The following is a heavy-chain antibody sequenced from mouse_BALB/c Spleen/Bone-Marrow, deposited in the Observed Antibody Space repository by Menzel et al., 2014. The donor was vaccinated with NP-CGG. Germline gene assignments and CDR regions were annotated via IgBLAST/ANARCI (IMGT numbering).Heavy chain of an antibody. Sequence: VQLQQSGAELVRPGTSVKVSCKASGYAFTNYLIEWVKQRPGQGLEWIGVINPGSGGTNYNEKFKAKATLTADKSSSTAYMQLSSLTSDDSAVYFCARCLTGMSAMDYWGQGTSVTVSS. CDR1: GYAFTNYL. D-gene: IGHD4-1*01. V-gene: IGHV1-54*01. CDR3: ARCLTGMSAMDY. CDR2: INPGSGGT. J-gene: IGHJ4*01.